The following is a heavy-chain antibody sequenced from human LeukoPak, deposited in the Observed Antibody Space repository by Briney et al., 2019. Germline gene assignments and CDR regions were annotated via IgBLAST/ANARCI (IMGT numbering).Heavy chain of an antibody. V-gene: IGHV4-4*09. CDR1: GGSISNYY. D-gene: IGHD3-10*01. CDR2: IYTSGGT. CDR3: ARRSYGLNWFDP. J-gene: IGHJ5*02. Sequence: SDTLYLTCKASGGSISNYYWSWIRQPPGQGLEWIGYIYTSGGTNYNPSLKSRVTISVDTSKKQFSLKLSSVTAADTDVYYCARRSYGLNWFDPWGQGTLVTVSS.